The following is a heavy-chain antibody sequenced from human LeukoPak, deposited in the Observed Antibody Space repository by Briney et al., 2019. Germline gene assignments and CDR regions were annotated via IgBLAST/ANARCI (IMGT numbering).Heavy chain of an antibody. CDR2: IYHSGST. J-gene: IGHJ4*02. CDR1: GYSISSGYY. V-gene: IGHV4-38-2*01. CDR3: ARRLYIAAAGIPSPIFDY. Sequence: SETLSLTCAVSGYSISSGYYWGWIQQPPGKVLEWIGSIYHSGSTSYNQSLKSRVTISVDTSKNKFSLKLSIVTAADTAVYYCARRLYIAAAGIPSPIFDYWGQGTLVTVSS. D-gene: IGHD6-13*01.